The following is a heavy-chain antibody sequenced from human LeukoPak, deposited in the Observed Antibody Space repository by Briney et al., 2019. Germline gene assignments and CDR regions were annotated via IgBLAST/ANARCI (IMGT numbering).Heavy chain of an antibody. CDR2: MYYTGST. Sequence: PSETLSLTCTVSGGSISSGTYYWTWIRQPPGKGLEWIGYMYYTGSTKYNPSLKSRVSISVDTSKNQFSLTLTSVTAADTAVYYCAAVVVSGTPYFDYWGQGTLVTVSS. D-gene: IGHD2-21*02. CDR3: AAVVVSGTPYFDY. V-gene: IGHV4-61*01. CDR1: GGSISSGTYY. J-gene: IGHJ4*02.